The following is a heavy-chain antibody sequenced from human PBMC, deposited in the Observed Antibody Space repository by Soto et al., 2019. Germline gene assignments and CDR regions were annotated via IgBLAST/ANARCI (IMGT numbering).Heavy chain of an antibody. CDR2: IYYSGST. J-gene: IGHJ3*02. D-gene: IGHD3-22*01. CDR1: GGSISSGDYY. CDR3: ARDPGDYYDSSGYFRDAFDI. V-gene: IGHV4-30-4*01. Sequence: QVQLQESGPGLVKPSQTLSLTCTVSGGSISSGDYYWSWIRQPPGKGLEWIGYIYYSGSTYYNPSRKSRVTISVDTSKNQFSLKLSSVTAADTAVYYCARDPGDYYDSSGYFRDAFDIWGQGTMVTVSS.